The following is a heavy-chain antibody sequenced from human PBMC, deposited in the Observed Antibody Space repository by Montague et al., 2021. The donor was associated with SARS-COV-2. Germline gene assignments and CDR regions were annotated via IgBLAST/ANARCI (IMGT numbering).Heavy chain of an antibody. CDR3: AHRFAGFFDY. CDR2: XYGXDEE. V-gene: IGHV2-5*05. Sequence: PALVKPTQTPTLTCTFSGFSLNTPEVAVGWIRQPPGKALEWLALXYGXDEERYGPSPQSRLTITRDTSKSQVVLTMTNMDPVDTATYYCAHRFAGFFDYWGQGILVTVSS. J-gene: IGHJ4*02. CDR1: GFSLNTPEVA.